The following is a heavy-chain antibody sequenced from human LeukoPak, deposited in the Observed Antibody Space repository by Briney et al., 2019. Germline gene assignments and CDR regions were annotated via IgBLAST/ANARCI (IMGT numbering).Heavy chain of an antibody. Sequence: PSETLSLTCTVSGGSISSYYWSWIRQPAGKGLESIGHISTSGSTNYNPSLKSRVTMSVDTSKNQFSLKLSSVTAAATAVYYCARDREYYYDSSGDYYYYYMDVWGKGTTVTVSS. CDR3: ARDREYYYDSSGDYYYYYMDV. J-gene: IGHJ6*03. CDR2: ISTSGST. V-gene: IGHV4-4*07. D-gene: IGHD3-22*01. CDR1: GGSISSYY.